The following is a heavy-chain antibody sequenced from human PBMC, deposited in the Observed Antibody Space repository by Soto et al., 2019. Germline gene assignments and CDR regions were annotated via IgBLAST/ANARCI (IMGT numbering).Heavy chain of an antibody. CDR1: GGSISSSSYY. Sequence: SETLSLTCTVSGGSISSSSYYWGWIRQPPGKGLEWIGSIYYSGSTYYNPSLKSRVTISVDTSKNQFSLKLSSVTAADTAVYYCARNLRWGPHDAFDIWGQGTMVTVSS. V-gene: IGHV4-39*01. J-gene: IGHJ3*02. CDR3: ARNLRWGPHDAFDI. D-gene: IGHD3-16*01. CDR2: IYYSGST.